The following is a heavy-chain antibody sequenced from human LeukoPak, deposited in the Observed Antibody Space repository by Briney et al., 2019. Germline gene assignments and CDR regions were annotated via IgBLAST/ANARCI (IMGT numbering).Heavy chain of an antibody. CDR2: INSDGSST. CDR1: AFTLSSHW. CDR3: ARRDTAPDY. D-gene: IGHD5-18*01. J-gene: IGHJ4*02. Sequence: GGSLRLSCAASAFTLSSHWVHWVRQAPGKGLVWVSRINSDGSSTSYADSVKGRFTISRDNAKNTLYLQMNSLRAEDTAVYYCARRDTAPDYWGQGTLVTVSS. V-gene: IGHV3-74*01.